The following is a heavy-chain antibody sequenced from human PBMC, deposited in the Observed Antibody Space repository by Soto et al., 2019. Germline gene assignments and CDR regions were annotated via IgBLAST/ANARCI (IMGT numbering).Heavy chain of an antibody. J-gene: IGHJ4*02. V-gene: IGHV1-8*01. CDR3: ARVGGNLNDDYFDY. CDR1: GYTFTDYD. CDR2: MNPNSGDT. Sequence: QVQLVQSGAEVKKPGASVKVSCKASGYTFTDYDINWVRQATGQGPEWMGWMNPNSGDTGYAQNFQGRVAMTRDTSIRTAYMELSSLRSEDTAVYYCARVGGNLNDDYFDYCGQGTLVTVSS. D-gene: IGHD1-1*01.